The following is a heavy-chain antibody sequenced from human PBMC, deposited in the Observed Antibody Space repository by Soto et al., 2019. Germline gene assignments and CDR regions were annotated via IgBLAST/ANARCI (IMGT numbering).Heavy chain of an antibody. D-gene: IGHD3-3*01. Sequence: QVQLVQSGTEVKKPGASVKVSCKASGYTFNNYGFSWVRQAPGQGLEWVGWIGTHNGDTTYAQSFQGRVTMTIDTSTTTSYMELTSLTFDDTAVYSCARDWRGAEGFDPWGQGTLVIVSS. J-gene: IGHJ5*02. CDR2: IGTHNGDT. CDR1: GYTFNNYG. CDR3: ARDWRGAEGFDP. V-gene: IGHV1-18*01.